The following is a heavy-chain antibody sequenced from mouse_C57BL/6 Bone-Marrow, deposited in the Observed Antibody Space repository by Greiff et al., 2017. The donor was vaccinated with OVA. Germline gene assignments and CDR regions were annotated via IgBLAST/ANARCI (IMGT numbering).Heavy chain of an antibody. CDR3: ARDPYGDWYFDV. Sequence: VQLQQPGAELVKPGASVKLSCKASGYTFTSYWMQWVKQRPGQGLEWIGEIDPSDSYTNYNQKFKGKATLTVDTSSSTAYMQLSSLTSEDSAVYYCARDPYGDWYFDVWGIGTTVTVSS. D-gene: IGHD1-1*01. CDR2: IDPSDSYT. V-gene: IGHV1-50*01. J-gene: IGHJ1*03. CDR1: GYTFTSYW.